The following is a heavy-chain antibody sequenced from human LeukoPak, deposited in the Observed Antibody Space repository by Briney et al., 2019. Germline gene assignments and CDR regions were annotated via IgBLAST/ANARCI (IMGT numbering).Heavy chain of an antibody. D-gene: IGHD6-13*01. V-gene: IGHV3-30*18. CDR1: GFTFSSYG. CDR2: ISYDGSNK. CDR3: AKDRLRYSSSWDLGAFDI. Sequence: PGGSLGLSCAASGFTFSSYGMHWVRQAPGKGLEWVAVISYDGSNKYYADSVKGRFTISRDNSKNTLYLQMNSLRAEDTAVYYCAKDRLRYSSSWDLGAFDIWGQGTMVTVSS. J-gene: IGHJ3*02.